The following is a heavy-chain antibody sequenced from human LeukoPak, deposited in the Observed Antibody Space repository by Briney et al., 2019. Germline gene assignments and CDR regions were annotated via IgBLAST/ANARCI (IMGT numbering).Heavy chain of an antibody. CDR1: GFTFSSYA. D-gene: IGHD6-19*01. Sequence: PGGSLRLSCAASGFTFSSYAMSWVRQAPGKGLEWVSAISGSGGSTYYADSVKGRFTISRDNSENTLYLQMNSLRAEDTAVYYCAKDSRATRIAVAGNPDYWGQGTLVTVSS. CDR3: AKDSRATRIAVAGNPDY. V-gene: IGHV3-23*01. J-gene: IGHJ4*02. CDR2: ISGSGGST.